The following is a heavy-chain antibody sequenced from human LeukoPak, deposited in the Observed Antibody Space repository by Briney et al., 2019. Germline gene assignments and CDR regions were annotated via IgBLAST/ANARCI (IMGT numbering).Heavy chain of an antibody. Sequence: GASVKVSCKASGYTFTSYGISWVRQATGQGPEWMGWMNPKSGNTGYAQKFQGRVTMTRNTSISTAYMDLSSLRSDDTAVYYCARDQDIVVVVAALRQREMGGFDPWGQGTLVTVSS. V-gene: IGHV1-8*02. CDR3: ARDQDIVVVVAALRQREMGGFDP. J-gene: IGHJ5*02. CDR1: GYTFTSYG. D-gene: IGHD2-15*01. CDR2: MNPKSGNT.